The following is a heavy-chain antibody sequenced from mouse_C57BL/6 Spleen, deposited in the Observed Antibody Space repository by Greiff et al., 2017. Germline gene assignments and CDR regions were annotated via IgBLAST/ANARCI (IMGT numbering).Heavy chain of an antibody. CDR1: GYTFTSYW. CDR3: ARKHAYYSNDVWYFDV. V-gene: IGHV1-50*01. Sequence: QVQLQQPGAELVKPGASVKLSCKASGYTFTSYWMQWVKQRPGQGLEWIGEIAPSDSYTNYNQKFKGKATLTVDTSSSRAYMQLSSLTSEDSAVYYYARKHAYYSNDVWYFDVWGTGTTVTVSS. CDR2: IAPSDSYT. J-gene: IGHJ1*03. D-gene: IGHD2-5*01.